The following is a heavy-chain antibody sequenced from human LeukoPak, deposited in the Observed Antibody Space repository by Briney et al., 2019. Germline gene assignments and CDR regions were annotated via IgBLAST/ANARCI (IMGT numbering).Heavy chain of an antibody. J-gene: IGHJ6*03. CDR1: GFTFSSYW. CDR2: VSTDGSST. CDR3: ARSPDPIRSYMDV. V-gene: IGHV3-74*01. D-gene: IGHD3-16*01. Sequence: GGSLRLSCAASGFTFSSYWMNWVRQAPGKGLVWVSRVSTDGSSTTYADSVKGRFTISRDTAKNTLYLQMNSLRAEDTAVYYCARSPDPIRSYMDVWGKGTTVTVSS.